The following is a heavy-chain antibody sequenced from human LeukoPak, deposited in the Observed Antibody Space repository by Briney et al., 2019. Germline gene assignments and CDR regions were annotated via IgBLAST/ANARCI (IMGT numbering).Heavy chain of an antibody. CDR2: IHYSGTT. CDR3: ARFGTSSSRFFDQ. CDR1: GGSISAYY. V-gene: IGHV4-59*01. J-gene: IGHJ4*02. Sequence: SETLSLTCTVSGGSISAYYWSWIRQPPGKGLEWIGYIHYSGTTNYYPSLKSRVTIALDTSKNQFSLKLNSVTAADTAVYYCARFGTSSSRFFDQWGQGTLVTVSS. D-gene: IGHD6-6*01.